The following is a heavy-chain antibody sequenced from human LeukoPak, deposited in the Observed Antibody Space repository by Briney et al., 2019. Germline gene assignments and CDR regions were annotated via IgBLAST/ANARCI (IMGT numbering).Heavy chain of an antibody. J-gene: IGHJ4*02. Sequence: PSETLSLTCTVSGGSISSSNYYWGWIRQPPGKGLEWIGTIYYTESTYYSPSLKSRVTISVDTSKNQFSLKLSSLTAADTAVYYCARQRMDSRWCILDYWGQGTLVTVSS. CDR2: IYYTEST. D-gene: IGHD6-13*01. CDR3: ARQRMDSRWCILDY. V-gene: IGHV4-39*01. CDR1: GGSISSSNYY.